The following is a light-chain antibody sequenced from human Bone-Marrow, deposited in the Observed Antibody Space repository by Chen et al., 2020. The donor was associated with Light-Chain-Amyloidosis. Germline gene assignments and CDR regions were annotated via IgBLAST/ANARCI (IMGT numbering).Light chain of an antibody. CDR3: QVWDRSGDRPV. V-gene: IGLV3-21*02. J-gene: IGLJ3*02. CDR2: DDS. Sequence: SYVLTQPSSVSVAPGQTATIACGGNNIGSTSVHWYQQTPGQAPLLVVYDDSDRPSGIPERLCGSNSGNTATLTISRVEAGDEADYYCQVWDRSGDRPVFGGGTKLPVL. CDR1: NIGSTS.